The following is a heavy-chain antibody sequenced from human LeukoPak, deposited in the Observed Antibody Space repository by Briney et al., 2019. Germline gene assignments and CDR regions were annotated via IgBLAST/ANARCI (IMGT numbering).Heavy chain of an antibody. CDR3: ASVGCGGDCYSEASFDY. CDR2: ISSSSSYI. CDR1: GFTFSSYS. V-gene: IGHV3-21*01. J-gene: IGHJ4*02. Sequence: GGSLRLSCAASGFTFSSYSMNWVRQAPGKLLEWVSSISSSSSYIYYADSVKGRFTISRDNDKNTLYLQMNSLRAEDTAVYYCASVGCGGDCYSEASFDYWGQGTLVTVSS. D-gene: IGHD2-21*01.